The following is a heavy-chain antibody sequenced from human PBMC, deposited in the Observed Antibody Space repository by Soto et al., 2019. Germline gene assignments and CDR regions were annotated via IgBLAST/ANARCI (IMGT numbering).Heavy chain of an antibody. J-gene: IGHJ3*02. V-gene: IGHV1-18*01. CDR1: GYTFTSYG. CDR3: ASQYSGSLNDAFDI. D-gene: IGHD1-26*01. Sequence: QVQLVQSGAEVKKPGASVKVSCKASGYTFTSYGISWVRQAPGQGLEWMGWISAYHGNTNYAQKLQGRVTMTTETSTSKAYMELRSLRSDDTAVYYCASQYSGSLNDAFDIWGQGTMVTVSS. CDR2: ISAYHGNT.